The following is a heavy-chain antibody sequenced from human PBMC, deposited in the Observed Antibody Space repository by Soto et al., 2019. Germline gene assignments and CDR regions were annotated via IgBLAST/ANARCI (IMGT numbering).Heavy chain of an antibody. CDR3: ARLDIILSDDAFDI. CDR1: GFTFSSYS. D-gene: IGHD2-15*01. Sequence: GGSLRLSCAASGFTFSSYSMNWVRQAPGKGLEWVSYISSSSSTIYYADSVKGRFTISRDNAKNSLYLQMNSLRAEDTAVYYCARLDIILSDDAFDIWGQGTMVTVSS. CDR2: ISSSSSTI. J-gene: IGHJ3*02. V-gene: IGHV3-48*01.